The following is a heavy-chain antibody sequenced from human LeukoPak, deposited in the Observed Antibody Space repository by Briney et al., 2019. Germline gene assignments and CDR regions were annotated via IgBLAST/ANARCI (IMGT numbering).Heavy chain of an antibody. D-gene: IGHD5-24*01. J-gene: IGHJ4*02. CDR1: GGSISSSSYY. CDR3: ARPGDGYSLGY. CDR2: LYYSGNT. V-gene: IGHV4-39*01. Sequence: SETLSLTCTVSGGSISSSSYYWGWIRLPPGKGLEWIGTLYYSGNTYYNPSLKSRVTISVDTSKNQFSLKLTSVTAADTAVYYCARPGDGYSLGYWGQGTLVTVSS.